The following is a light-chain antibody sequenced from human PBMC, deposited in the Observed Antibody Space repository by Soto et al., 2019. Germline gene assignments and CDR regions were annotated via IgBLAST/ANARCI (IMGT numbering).Light chain of an antibody. J-gene: IGKJ4*01. Sequence: DIQMTQSPSSLSASVGARVTITCRASLPISNYLAWYQQKQGKIPNLLIYAASTLQAGVPSRFSVIVSGTDGTLTIRSLQPEDGEAYDGQKYNSAPLTFGGGTKVEIK. CDR2: AAS. V-gene: IGKV1-27*01. CDR3: QKYNSAPLT. CDR1: LPISNY.